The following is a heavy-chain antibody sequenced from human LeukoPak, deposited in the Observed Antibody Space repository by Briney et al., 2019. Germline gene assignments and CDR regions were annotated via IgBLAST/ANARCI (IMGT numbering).Heavy chain of an antibody. V-gene: IGHV1-2*06. J-gene: IGHJ4*02. CDR2: INPNSGGT. CDR1: GYTFTSYY. Sequence: ASVKVSCKASGYTFTSYYIHWVRQAPGQGLEWMGRINPNSGGTNYAQKFQGRVTMTRDTSISTAYMELSRLRSDDTAVYYCARDYSRGYSYGADYWGQGTLVTVTS. CDR3: ARDYSRGYSYGADY. D-gene: IGHD5-18*01.